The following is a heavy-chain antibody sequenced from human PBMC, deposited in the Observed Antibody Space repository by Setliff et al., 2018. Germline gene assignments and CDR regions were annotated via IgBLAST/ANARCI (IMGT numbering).Heavy chain of an antibody. J-gene: IGHJ6*03. CDR2: IYYSGT. D-gene: IGHD2-2*01. V-gene: IGHV4-59*01. CDR1: SASRSINTYY. Sequence: SETLSLTCTVSSASRSINTYYWSWIRQPPGKGLDWVGNIYYSGTNYNPSLKSRVTISVDTSKHQISLKLNSVTAADTAVYYCAGGTVVAPGGYFYYMDVWGKGATVTVSS. CDR3: AGGTVVAPGGYFYYMDV.